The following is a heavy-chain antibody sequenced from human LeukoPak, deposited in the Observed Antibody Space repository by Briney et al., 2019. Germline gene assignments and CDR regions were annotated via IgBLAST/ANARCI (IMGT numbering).Heavy chain of an antibody. CDR3: ARGGVRQWLVNYFQH. CDR1: GGSFSGYY. Sequence: SETLSLTCAVYGGSFSGYYWSWIRQPPGQGLEWIGEINHSGSTNYNPSLKSRLTISVDKSKNHFSLKLTSVTAADTAVYYCARGGVRQWLVNYFQHWGQGTLVTVSS. J-gene: IGHJ1*01. CDR2: INHSGST. V-gene: IGHV4-34*01. D-gene: IGHD6-19*01.